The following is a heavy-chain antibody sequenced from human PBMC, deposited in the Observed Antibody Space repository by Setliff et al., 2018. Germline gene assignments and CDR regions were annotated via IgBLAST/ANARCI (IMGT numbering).Heavy chain of an antibody. CDR2: IYTSGST. CDR3: ARARYSNFLNWFDP. V-gene: IGHV4-61*02. CDR1: GGSISSGSYY. D-gene: IGHD4-4*01. Sequence: SETLSLTCTVSGGSISSGSYYWSWIRQPAGKGLEWIGRIYTSGSTNYNPSLKSRVTISVDTSKNQFSLKLSSVTAADTAVYYCARARYSNFLNWFDPWGQGTLVTVPQ. J-gene: IGHJ5*02.